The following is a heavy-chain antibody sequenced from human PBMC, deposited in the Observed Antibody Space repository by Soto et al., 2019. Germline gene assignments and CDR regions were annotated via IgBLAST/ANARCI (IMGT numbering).Heavy chain of an antibody. D-gene: IGHD3-10*01. Sequence: PGGSLRLSCAASGFTFSSYSMNWFRQAPGKGLEWVSYISSSSSTIYYADSVKGRFTISRDNAKNSLYLQMNSLRDEDTAVYYCARDFSGDRRYFTHDYWGQGTLVTVSS. CDR1: GFTFSSYS. V-gene: IGHV3-48*02. CDR3: ARDFSGDRRYFTHDY. J-gene: IGHJ4*02. CDR2: ISSSSSTI.